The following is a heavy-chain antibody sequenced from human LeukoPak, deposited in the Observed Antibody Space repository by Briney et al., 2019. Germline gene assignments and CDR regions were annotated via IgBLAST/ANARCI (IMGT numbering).Heavy chain of an antibody. CDR2: ISGSGGST. Sequence: GGSLRLSCAASGFTFSSYAMSWVRQAPGKGLEWVSAISGSGGSTYYADSVKGRFTISRDNSKNTLYLQMNSLKTVDTAVYYCTTGGATNLMFDPWGQGTLVTVSS. CDR1: GFTFSSYA. J-gene: IGHJ5*02. CDR3: TTGGATNLMFDP. D-gene: IGHD4/OR15-4a*01. V-gene: IGHV3-23*01.